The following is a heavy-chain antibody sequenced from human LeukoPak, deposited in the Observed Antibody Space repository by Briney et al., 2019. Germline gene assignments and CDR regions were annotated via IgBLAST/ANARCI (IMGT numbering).Heavy chain of an antibody. CDR1: GFTFNTYG. CDR2: ITSSGGST. CDR3: ARDLCWGCFDD. J-gene: IGHJ4*02. Sequence: GGSLRLSCAASGFTFNTYGMTWVRQAPGKGLEWVSAITSSGGSTYYGDSVKGRFTISRDNSRNTLYLQMNSLRVDDTAVYYCARDLCWGCFDDWGQGNLVTVSS. V-gene: IGHV3-23*01. D-gene: IGHD3-16*01.